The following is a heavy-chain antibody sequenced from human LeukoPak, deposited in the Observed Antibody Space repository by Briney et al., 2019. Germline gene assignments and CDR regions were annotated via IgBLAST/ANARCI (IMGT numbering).Heavy chain of an antibody. CDR3: ARGSGLIGWYYFDY. J-gene: IGHJ4*02. CDR1: GYTFTSYG. D-gene: IGHD3-3*01. Sequence: ASVKVSCKASGYTFTSYGISWVRQAPGQGLEWMGWISAYNGNTNYAQKLQGRVAMTTDTSTSTAYMELRSLRSDDTAVYYCARGSGLIGWYYFDYWGQGTLVTVSS. CDR2: ISAYNGNT. V-gene: IGHV1-18*01.